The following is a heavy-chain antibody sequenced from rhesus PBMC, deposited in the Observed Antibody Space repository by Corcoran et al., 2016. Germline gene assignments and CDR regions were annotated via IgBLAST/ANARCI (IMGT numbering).Heavy chain of an antibody. V-gene: IGHV4-122*02. J-gene: IGHJ4*01. CDR3: AREIYGGGVDY. CDR2: ITYIGST. Sequence: QVQLQESGPGLVKPSETLSLTCAVSGGSISSGYYYWSWIRQPPGKGLEWIGYITYIGSTSNNPSLKSRVTISRDPAKNQFSLKLSSVTAADTAVYYCAREIYGGGVDYWGQGVLVTVSS. CDR1: GGSISSGYYY. D-gene: IGHD4-29*01.